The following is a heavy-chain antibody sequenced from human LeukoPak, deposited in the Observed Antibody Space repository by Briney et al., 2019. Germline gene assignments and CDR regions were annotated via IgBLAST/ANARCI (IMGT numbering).Heavy chain of an antibody. J-gene: IGHJ4*02. CDR2: ISWNSGSI. CDR3: AKAEAYSSGSDFDY. D-gene: IGHD6-19*01. Sequence: GGSLRLCCAASGFTFDDYAMHWVRQAPGKGLEWVSGISWNSGSIGYADSVKGRFTISRDNAKNSLYLQMNSLRAEDTALYYCAKAEAYSSGSDFDYWGQGTLVTVSS. CDR1: GFTFDDYA. V-gene: IGHV3-9*01.